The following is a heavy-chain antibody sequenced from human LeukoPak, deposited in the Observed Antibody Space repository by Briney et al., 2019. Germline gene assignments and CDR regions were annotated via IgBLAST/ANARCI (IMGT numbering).Heavy chain of an antibody. D-gene: IGHD3-3*01. CDR1: GGSISSYY. J-gene: IGHJ4*02. V-gene: IGHV4-59*01. CDR3: ARCEDDCWSGSNPFDY. CDR2: IYYSGST. Sequence: PSETLSLTCTVAGGSISSYYWSWIRQPPGKGLEWIGYIYYSGSTNYNPSLKSRVTISVDTSKNQFSLKLSSVTAADTAVYYCARCEDDCWSGSNPFDYWGQGTLVTVSS.